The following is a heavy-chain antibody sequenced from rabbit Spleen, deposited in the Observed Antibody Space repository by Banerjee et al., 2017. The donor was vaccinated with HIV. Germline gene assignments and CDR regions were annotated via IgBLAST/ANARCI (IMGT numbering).Heavy chain of an antibody. CDR2: INTGSGSA. Sequence: QQQLEESGGGLVKPGGTLTLTCKASGIDFSSYYYMCWVRQAPGKGLEWIGCINTGSGSAYYASWAKGRFTISKTSSTTVTLQMTSLTAADTATYLCARSYNTGIYDYLELWGPGTLVTVS. CDR3: ARSYNTGIYDYLEL. CDR1: GIDFSSYYY. V-gene: IGHV1S45*01. J-gene: IGHJ4*01. D-gene: IGHD7-1*01.